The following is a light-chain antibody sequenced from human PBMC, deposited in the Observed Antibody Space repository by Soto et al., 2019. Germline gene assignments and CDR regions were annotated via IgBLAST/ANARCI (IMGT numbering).Light chain of an antibody. V-gene: IGKV3-20*01. J-gene: IGKJ1*01. Sequence: EIVLTQSPGTLSLSPGERATLSCRASQSVSSSYLAWYQQKPGQAPRLLIYGASSRATGIPDRFSGSGSGTGCPLTISRLEPEDFAVYYCQQYGSSPRTFGQGTKVEI. CDR1: QSVSSSY. CDR2: GAS. CDR3: QQYGSSPRT.